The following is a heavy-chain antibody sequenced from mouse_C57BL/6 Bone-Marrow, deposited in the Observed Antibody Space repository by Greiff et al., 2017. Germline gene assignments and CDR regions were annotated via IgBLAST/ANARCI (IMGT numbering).Heavy chain of an antibody. CDR3: ARNYSNAY. Sequence: QVQLQQSGAELAKPGASVKLSCKASGYTFTSYWMHWVKQRPGQGLEWIGNINPSSGYTKYNQKFKDKAPLTAEKSSSTADMQLSSLTFEDSAVYYCARNYSNAYWGQGTTLTVSS. J-gene: IGHJ2*01. CDR1: GYTFTSYW. CDR2: INPSSGYT. D-gene: IGHD2-5*01. V-gene: IGHV1-7*01.